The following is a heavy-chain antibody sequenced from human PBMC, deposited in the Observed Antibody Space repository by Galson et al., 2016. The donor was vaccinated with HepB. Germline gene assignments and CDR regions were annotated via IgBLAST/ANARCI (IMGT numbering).Heavy chain of an antibody. V-gene: IGHV3-23*01. CDR2: IGGSDTGT. CDR3: AKDRGGRVGTGTLDY. J-gene: IGHJ4*02. Sequence: SLRLSCAASGFTFSSYAMHWVRQAPGEGLEWVSGIGGSDTGTYYADSVRGRFTISRDNSKNTLYLQMNSLRAGDAAVYYCAKDRGGRVGTGTLDYWGQGTLVTVSS. CDR1: GFTFSSYA. D-gene: IGHD5-18*01.